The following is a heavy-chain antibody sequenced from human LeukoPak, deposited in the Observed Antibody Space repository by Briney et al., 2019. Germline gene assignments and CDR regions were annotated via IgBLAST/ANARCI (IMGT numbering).Heavy chain of an antibody. D-gene: IGHD3-3*01. CDR1: GYTFTSYG. J-gene: IGHJ4*02. CDR3: ARDRGYDFWSGYYIDY. V-gene: IGHV1-18*01. Sequence: ASVKVSCKASGYTFTSYGISWVRQAPGQGLEWMGWISAYNGNTNYAQKLQGRVTMTTDTSTSTAYMELRSLRSDDTAVYYCARDRGYDFWSGYYIDYWGQGTLVTVSS. CDR2: ISAYNGNT.